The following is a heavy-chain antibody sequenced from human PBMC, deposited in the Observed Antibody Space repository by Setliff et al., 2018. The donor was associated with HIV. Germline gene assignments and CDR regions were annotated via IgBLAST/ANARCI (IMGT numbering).Heavy chain of an antibody. V-gene: IGHV3-21*01. J-gene: IGHJ6*03. D-gene: IGHD2-15*01. Sequence: GGSLRLSCAASGFTFSTSCMNWVRQAQGKGMEWVSSISYGSTWVYYSDSVKGRFTISRDDAKNSLFLQVDSLTAEDTAVYYCARSQGIGNYYKDVWGKGAAVT. CDR2: ISYGSTWV. CDR3: ARSQGIGNYYKDV. CDR1: GFTFSTSC.